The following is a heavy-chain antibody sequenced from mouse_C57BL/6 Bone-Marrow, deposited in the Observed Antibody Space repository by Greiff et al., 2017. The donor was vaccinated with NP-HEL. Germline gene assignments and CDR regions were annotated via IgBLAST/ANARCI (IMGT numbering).Heavy chain of an antibody. CDR3: ALYDPFAY. D-gene: IGHD2-3*01. CDR1: EYEFPSHD. V-gene: IGHV5-2*03. J-gene: IGHJ3*01. CDR2: INSDGGST. Sequence: EVKLEESGGGLVQPGESLKLSCESNEYEFPSHDMSWVRKTPEKRLELVAAINSDGGSTYYPDTMERRFIISRDNTKNTLYLQMSRLKSEDTAMYYCALYDPFAYWGQGTLVTVSA.